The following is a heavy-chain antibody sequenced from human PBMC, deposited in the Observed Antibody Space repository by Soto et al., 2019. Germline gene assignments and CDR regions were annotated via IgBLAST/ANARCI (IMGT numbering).Heavy chain of an antibody. J-gene: IGHJ4*02. CDR3: ARVKDDNHSSGYRDYYFDD. D-gene: IGHD3-22*01. V-gene: IGHV3-21*01. CDR2: ISTSSSYI. CDR1: GFTFSSYS. Sequence: PARSLSLSCAVSGFTFSSYSMNWVRQAPGKGLEWVSSISTSSSYIYYADSVKGRFTISRDNAKNSLYLQMNSLRAEDTAVYYCARVKDDNHSSGYRDYYFDDWGQGTTVTV.